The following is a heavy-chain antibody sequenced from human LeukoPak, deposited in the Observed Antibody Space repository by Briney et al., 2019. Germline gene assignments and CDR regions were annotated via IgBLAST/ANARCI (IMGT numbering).Heavy chain of an antibody. CDR1: GYTFTDYY. Sequence: ASVKVSCKASGYTFTDYYMHRVRQAPGQGLEWMGIINPSGGSTSYAQKFQGRVTMTRDTSTSTVYMELSSLRSEDTAVYYCARGVPAKAYGMDVWGQGTTVTVSS. V-gene: IGHV1-46*01. J-gene: IGHJ6*02. CDR2: INPSGGST. CDR3: ARGVPAKAYGMDV. D-gene: IGHD2-2*01.